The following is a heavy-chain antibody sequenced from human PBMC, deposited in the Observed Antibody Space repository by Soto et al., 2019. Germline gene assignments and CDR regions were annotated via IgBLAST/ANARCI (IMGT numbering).Heavy chain of an antibody. J-gene: IGHJ4*02. CDR2: INAGNGNT. V-gene: IGHV1-3*01. CDR1: GYTFNRYA. CDR3: ARGIGGVIVHGLYYFDY. D-gene: IGHD3-16*02. Sequence: ASVKVSCKASGYTFNRYAMHWVRQAPGQRLEWMGWINAGNGNTKYSQKFQGRVTITRDTSASTAYMELSSLRSEDTAVYYCARGIGGVIVHGLYYFDYWGQGTLVTVSS.